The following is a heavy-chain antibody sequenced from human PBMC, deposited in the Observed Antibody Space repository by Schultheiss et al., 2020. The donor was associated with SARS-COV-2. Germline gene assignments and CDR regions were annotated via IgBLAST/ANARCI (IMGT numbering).Heavy chain of an antibody. CDR1: GGSFSGYY. CDR3: ARAKGRVEPYSSGWFGAYYYYGLDV. Sequence: SQTLSLTCAVYGGSFSGYYWSWIRQPPGKGLEWIGEINHSGSTNYNPSLKSRVTISVDTSKNQFSLKLSSVTAADTAVYYCARAKGRVEPYSSGWFGAYYYYGLDVWGQGSTVTVSS. D-gene: IGHD6-19*01. CDR2: INHSGST. V-gene: IGHV4-34*01. J-gene: IGHJ6*02.